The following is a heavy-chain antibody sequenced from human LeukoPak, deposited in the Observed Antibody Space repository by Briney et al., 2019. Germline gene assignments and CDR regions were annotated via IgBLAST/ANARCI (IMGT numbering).Heavy chain of an antibody. CDR1: GITFRSYG. CDR2: ISYTGENT. Sequence: SGGSLRLSCAASGITFRSYGMSWVRQAPGKGLEWVSGISYTGENTYYADSVKGRFTISRDNSKNTLYLQMNSLRAEDTAVYYCANGYCTNGVCYPYYYYYMDVWGKGTTVTVSS. J-gene: IGHJ6*03. D-gene: IGHD2-8*01. V-gene: IGHV3-23*01. CDR3: ANGYCTNGVCYPYYYYYMDV.